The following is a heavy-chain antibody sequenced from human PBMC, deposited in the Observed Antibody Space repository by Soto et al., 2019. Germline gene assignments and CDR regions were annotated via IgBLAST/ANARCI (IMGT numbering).Heavy chain of an antibody. CDR2: ISSRGSTI. Sequence: PGGSLRLSCAASGFTFTDYYMSWIRQAPGKGLEWVSYISSRGSTIYYADSVKGRFSISRDNTKNSLYLQMNSLRAEDTAVYYCAAMWGYSYGFPVLNGMDVWGQGTTVTVSS. CDR1: GFTFTDYY. D-gene: IGHD5-18*01. CDR3: AAMWGYSYGFPVLNGMDV. J-gene: IGHJ6*02. V-gene: IGHV3-11*01.